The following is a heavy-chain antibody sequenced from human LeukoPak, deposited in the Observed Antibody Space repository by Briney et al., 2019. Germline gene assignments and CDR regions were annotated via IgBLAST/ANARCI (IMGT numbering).Heavy chain of an antibody. Sequence: GGSLRLSCAASGFTFSIYSMNWLRQAPGKGLEWVASISSRSIYIYYADSVRGRFTISRDNAKNSLYLQMNSLTTEDTAVYFCSRDLDCTVTTCFDGDDGFDIWGQGAMVTVSS. CDR1: GFTFSIYS. V-gene: IGHV3-21*01. D-gene: IGHD2-8*02. CDR3: SRDLDCTVTTCFDGDDGFDI. J-gene: IGHJ3*02. CDR2: ISSRSIYI.